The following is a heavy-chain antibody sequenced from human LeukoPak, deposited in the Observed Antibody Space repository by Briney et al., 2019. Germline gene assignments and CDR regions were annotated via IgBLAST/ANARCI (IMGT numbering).Heavy chain of an antibody. CDR1: GGSISSGSYY. CDR3: ARDSGYDIIDY. V-gene: IGHV4-61*02. CDR2: VYTSGST. J-gene: IGHJ4*02. D-gene: IGHD5-12*01. Sequence: SGTLSLTCTVSGGSISSGSYYWSWIRQPAGKGLEWIGRVYTSGSTNYNPSLKSRVTISLDTSKNQFSLKLSSVTAADTAVYYCARDSGYDIIDYWGQGTLVTVSS.